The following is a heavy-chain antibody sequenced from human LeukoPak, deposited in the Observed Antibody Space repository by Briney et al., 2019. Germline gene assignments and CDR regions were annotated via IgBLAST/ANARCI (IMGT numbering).Heavy chain of an antibody. D-gene: IGHD5-12*01. CDR2: IYYSGST. J-gene: IGHJ5*02. Sequence: PSETLSLTCTVSGGSISSSSYYWGWIRQPPGKGLEWIGSIYYSGSTYYNPSLKSRVTISVDTSKNQFSLKLSSVTAADTAVYYCAIAVATIERFDPWGQGTLVTVSS. CDR1: GGSISSSSYY. CDR3: AIAVATIERFDP. V-gene: IGHV4-39*01.